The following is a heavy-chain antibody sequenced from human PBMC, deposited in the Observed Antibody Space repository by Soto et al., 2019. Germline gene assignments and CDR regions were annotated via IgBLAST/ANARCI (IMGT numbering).Heavy chain of an antibody. V-gene: IGHV3-23*01. CDR2: ISGSGGST. Sequence: EVQLLESGGGLVQPGGSLRLSCAASGFTFSSYAMSWVRQAPGKGLVWVSAISGSGGSTYYADSVKGRFTISRDNSKNTLYLQMNSLRAEDTAVYYCARAPGRDLYFDLWGRGTLVTVSS. J-gene: IGHJ2*01. D-gene: IGHD3-10*01. CDR3: ARAPGRDLYFDL. CDR1: GFTFSSYA.